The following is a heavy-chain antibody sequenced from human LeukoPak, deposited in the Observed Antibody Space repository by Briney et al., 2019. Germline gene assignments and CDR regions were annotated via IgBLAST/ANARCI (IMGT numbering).Heavy chain of an antibody. CDR3: AKGSRITMIRGENFDY. CDR1: GFTFSNYN. CDR2: ISTSSSYI. J-gene: IGHJ4*02. D-gene: IGHD3-10*01. V-gene: IGHV3-21*04. Sequence: PGGSLRLSCAASGFTFSNYNMNWVRQAPGKGLEWVSSISTSSSYIYYADSVKGRFTISRDNARTSLYLQMNSLRAEDTALYYCAKGSRITMIRGENFDYWGQGTLVTVSS.